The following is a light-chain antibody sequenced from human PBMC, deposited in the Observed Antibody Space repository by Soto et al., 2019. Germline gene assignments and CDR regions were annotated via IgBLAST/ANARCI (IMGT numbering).Light chain of an antibody. V-gene: IGKV3-15*01. Sequence: EIVMTQSPATLSVSPGERATLSCRASQSVSSNLAWYQQKPGQAPRLLIYGAYTRATGIPARFSGSGSGTEFTLTISSLQSEDSAVYYCQQRHMWPITFGQGTRLEIK. CDR3: QQRHMWPIT. CDR1: QSVSSN. J-gene: IGKJ5*01. CDR2: GAY.